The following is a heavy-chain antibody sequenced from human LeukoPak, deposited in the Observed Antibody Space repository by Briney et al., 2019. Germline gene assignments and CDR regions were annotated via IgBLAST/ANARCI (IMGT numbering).Heavy chain of an antibody. D-gene: IGHD4-17*01. CDR1: GGSFSDYY. CDR2: VRHSGST. CDR3: AGGLRPGWAVTSVRVWFDP. V-gene: IGHV4-34*01. Sequence: SETLSLTCAVYGGSFSDYYCSWVRQPPGEVLGWIGEVRHSGSTTYNPSLKRRVTISVDTSKTQFPLTLSSVTAEDTAVYYCAGGLRPGWAVTSVRVWFDPWGQGILVTVSS. J-gene: IGHJ5*02.